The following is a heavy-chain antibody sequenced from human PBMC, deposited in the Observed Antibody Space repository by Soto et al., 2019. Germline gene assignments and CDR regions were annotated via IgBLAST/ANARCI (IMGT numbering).Heavy chain of an antibody. D-gene: IGHD3-10*01. CDR3: ARGDVRGVIKSHYYYYGMDX. J-gene: IGHJ6*02. Sequence: GGSLRLSCAASGFTFSSYWMHWVRQAPGKGLVWVSRINSDGSSTSYADSVKGRFTISRDNAKNTLYLQMNSLRAEDTAVYYCARGDVRGVIKSHYYYYGMDXWGQGTMVTVS. CDR1: GFTFSSYW. V-gene: IGHV3-74*01. CDR2: INSDGSST.